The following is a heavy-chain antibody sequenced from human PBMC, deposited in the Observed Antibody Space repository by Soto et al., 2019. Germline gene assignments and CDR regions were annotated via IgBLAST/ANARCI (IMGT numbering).Heavy chain of an antibody. Sequence: ASVKVSCKASGYTFTSYGISWVRQAPGQGLEWMGWIIASYGNTNYAQKFQGRVTITADASTSTAYMELSSLRSEDTAVYYCASPASPSGYSSGPDAFDIWGQGTMVTVSS. V-gene: IGHV1-18*01. CDR3: ASPASPSGYSSGPDAFDI. CDR2: IIASYGNT. J-gene: IGHJ3*02. CDR1: GYTFTSYG. D-gene: IGHD6-19*01.